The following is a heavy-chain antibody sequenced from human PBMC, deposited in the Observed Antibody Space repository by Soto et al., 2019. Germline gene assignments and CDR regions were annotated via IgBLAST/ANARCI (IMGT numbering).Heavy chain of an antibody. CDR2: ISYDGSNK. D-gene: IGHD3-9*01. Sequence: GGSLRLSCAASGFTFSSYGMHWVRQAPCKGLEWVAVISYDGSNKYYADSVKGRFTISRDNSKNTLYLQMNSLRAEDTAVYYCAKCYAFSNSARLRYFDWLLDYWGQGTLVTVSS. CDR3: AKCYAFSNSARLRYFDWLLDY. CDR1: GFTFSSYG. V-gene: IGHV3-30*18. J-gene: IGHJ4*01.